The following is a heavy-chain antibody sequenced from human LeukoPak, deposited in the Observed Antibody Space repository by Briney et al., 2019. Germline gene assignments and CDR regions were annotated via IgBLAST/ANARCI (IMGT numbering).Heavy chain of an antibody. CDR1: GYKFVDYW. Sequence: HGESLQISCKTSGYKFVDYWIAWVRQMPGKGLEWMGIMFPTESITTYSPSFQGQVSISADESISTVYLFWSSLKASDTAIYYCVRVNGYDDGVDFWGQGTPVTVSS. D-gene: IGHD5-12*01. CDR3: VRVNGYDDGVDF. V-gene: IGHV5-51*01. CDR2: MFPTESIT. J-gene: IGHJ4*02.